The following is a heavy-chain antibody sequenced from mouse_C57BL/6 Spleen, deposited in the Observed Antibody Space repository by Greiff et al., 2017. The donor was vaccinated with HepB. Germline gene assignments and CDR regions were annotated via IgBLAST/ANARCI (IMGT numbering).Heavy chain of an antibody. Sequence: VQLQQSGPVLVKPGASVKMSCKASGYTFTDYYMNWVKQSHGKSLEWIGVINPYNGGTSYNQKFKGKATLTVDKSSSTAYMELNSLTSEDSAVYYCARRYGSNGYWGQGTTLTVSS. D-gene: IGHD1-1*01. J-gene: IGHJ2*01. V-gene: IGHV1-19*01. CDR2: INPYNGGT. CDR3: ARRYGSNGY. CDR1: GYTFTDYY.